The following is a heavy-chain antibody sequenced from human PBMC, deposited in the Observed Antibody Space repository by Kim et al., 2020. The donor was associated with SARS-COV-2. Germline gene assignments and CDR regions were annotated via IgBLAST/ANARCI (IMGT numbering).Heavy chain of an antibody. CDR2: IYYSGST. D-gene: IGHD7-27*01. J-gene: IGHJ4*02. CDR1: GGSISSSSYY. CDR3: ARRVLGNWGYFDY. V-gene: IGHV4-39*01. Sequence: SETLSLTCTVSGGSISSSSYYWGWIRQPPGKGLEWIGSIYYSGSTYYNPSLKSRVTISVDTSKNQFSLKLSSVTAADTAVYYCARRVLGNWGYFDYWGQGTLVTVSS.